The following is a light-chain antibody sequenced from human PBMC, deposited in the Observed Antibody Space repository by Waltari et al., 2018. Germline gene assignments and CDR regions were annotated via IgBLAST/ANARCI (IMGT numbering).Light chain of an antibody. Sequence: QSALTQPASVSGSPGQSITISCYGTSSDIGFYNYVSWYQQHPGKAPKLIIYDFSQRPSGVSDRFSGSKSGNTASLTISGLQAEDEADYYCNSYTGSSSWVFGGGTKVTVL. CDR2: DFS. J-gene: IGLJ3*02. CDR3: NSYTGSSSWV. CDR1: SSDIGFYNY. V-gene: IGLV2-14*01.